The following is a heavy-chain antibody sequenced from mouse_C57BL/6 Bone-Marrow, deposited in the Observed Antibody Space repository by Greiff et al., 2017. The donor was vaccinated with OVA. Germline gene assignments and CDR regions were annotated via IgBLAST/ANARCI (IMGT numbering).Heavy chain of an antibody. CDR2: IDPENGDT. J-gene: IGHJ2*01. Sequence: VQLQQSGAELVRPGASVKLSCTASGFNIKDDYMHWVKQRPEQGLEWIGWIDPENGDTEYASKFQGKATITADTSSNTAYLQLSSLTSEDTAFYYCTSYYSNWGNYWGQGTTLTVSS. CDR3: TSYYSNWGNY. CDR1: GFNIKDDY. V-gene: IGHV14-4*01. D-gene: IGHD2-5*01.